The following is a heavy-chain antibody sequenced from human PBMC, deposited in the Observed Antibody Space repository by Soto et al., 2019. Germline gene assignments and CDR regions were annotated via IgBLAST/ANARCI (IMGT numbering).Heavy chain of an antibody. V-gene: IGHV1-2*02. D-gene: IGHD5-12*01. J-gene: IGHJ6*02. CDR3: AGCSSIGCDYYYGMDV. CDR1: GYTFSDCY. CDR2: INPNSGGT. Sequence: ASVKVSCKASGYTFSDCYLNWVRQAPGQGLEWMGWINPNSGGTDYAQNFQGRVTLTRDTSISTAYMELSRLRSDDTAVYYCAGCSSIGCDYYYGMDVWGQGTTVTVSS.